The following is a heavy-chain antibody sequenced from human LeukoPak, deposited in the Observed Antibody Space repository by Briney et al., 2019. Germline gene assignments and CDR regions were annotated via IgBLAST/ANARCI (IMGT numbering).Heavy chain of an antibody. Sequence: ASVKVSCKASGYTFPNYGISWVRQAPGQGLEWMGWISTYNRYTKYAQKLQGRVTMTTDTSTSTAYMELRSLRSDDTAVYYCARGYYDILTGYYTAEYFQHWGQGTLVTVSS. CDR1: GYTFPNYG. J-gene: IGHJ1*01. V-gene: IGHV1-18*01. D-gene: IGHD3-9*01. CDR2: ISTYNRYT. CDR3: ARGYYDILTGYYTAEYFQH.